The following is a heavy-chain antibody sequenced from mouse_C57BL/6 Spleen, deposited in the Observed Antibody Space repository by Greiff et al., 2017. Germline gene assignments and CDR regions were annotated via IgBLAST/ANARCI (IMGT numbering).Heavy chain of an antibody. D-gene: IGHD2-2*01. Sequence: ESGPGLVKPSQSLSLTCSVTGYSITSGYYWNWIRQFPGNKLEWMGYISYDGSNNYNPSLKNRISITRDTSKNQFFLKLNSVTTEDTATYYCARGGGGIYYGYDGHYFDYWGQGTTLTVSS. J-gene: IGHJ2*01. V-gene: IGHV3-6*01. CDR2: ISYDGSN. CDR3: ARGGGGIYYGYDGHYFDY. CDR1: GYSITSGYY.